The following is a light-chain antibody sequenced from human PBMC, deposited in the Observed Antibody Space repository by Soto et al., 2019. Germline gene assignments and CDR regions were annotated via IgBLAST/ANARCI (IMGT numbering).Light chain of an antibody. CDR1: QSVSSN. CDR2: GAS. CDR3: QQYNTWPPLT. V-gene: IGKV3D-15*01. Sequence: EIVMTQSPATLYMSPGERATLSCRASQSVSSNLAWYQQKPGQAPRLLIYGASTRATGIPARFSGSGSGTEFTLTISSLQSEDFAVYFCQQYNTWPPLTFGGGTKVDIK. J-gene: IGKJ4*01.